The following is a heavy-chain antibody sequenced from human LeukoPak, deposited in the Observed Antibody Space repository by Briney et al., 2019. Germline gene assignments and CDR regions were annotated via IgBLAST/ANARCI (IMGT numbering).Heavy chain of an antibody. Sequence: GGSLRLSCAASGFTFSSYGMHWVRQAPGKGLEWVAFIRYDGSNKYYADSVKGRFTISRDNSKNTLYLQMNSLRAEDTAVYYCAKGPSPVLRFLEWHLDYWGQGTLVTVSS. V-gene: IGHV3-30*02. D-gene: IGHD3-3*01. CDR2: IRYDGSNK. CDR3: AKGPSPVLRFLEWHLDY. CDR1: GFTFSSYG. J-gene: IGHJ4*02.